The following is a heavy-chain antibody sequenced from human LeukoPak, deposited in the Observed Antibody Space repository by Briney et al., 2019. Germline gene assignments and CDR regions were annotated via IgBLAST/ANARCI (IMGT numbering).Heavy chain of an antibody. V-gene: IGHV7-4-1*02. Sequence: GASVKVSFKASGYTFTTYAMNWVRQAPGQGREWMGWINTNSGNPTYAQGFTGRFVFSLDTSVSTAYLQISSLKAEDTAVYYCARVVDYYDSSGPRGWDAFDIWGQGTMVTVSS. D-gene: IGHD3-22*01. J-gene: IGHJ3*02. CDR2: INTNSGNP. CDR3: ARVVDYYDSSGPRGWDAFDI. CDR1: GYTFTTYA.